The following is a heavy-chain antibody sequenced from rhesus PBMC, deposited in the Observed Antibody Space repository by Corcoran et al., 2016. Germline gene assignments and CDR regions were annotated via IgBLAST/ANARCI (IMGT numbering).Heavy chain of an antibody. CDR1: GASLSSGYA. J-gene: IGHJ6*01. V-gene: IGHV4-127*01. Sequence: QVQLKESGPGLAKPSETLSLTCTVSGASLSSGYAWSCIRQPPGKGLEWIGYIAGYYNPSLKSRVTISKDTSKNQFSLNLTSVAAADTAVYYCASGLNYGAPNFGLDSWGQGVVVTVSS. CDR3: ASGLNYGAPNFGLDS. CDR2: IAG. D-gene: IGHD1-26*01.